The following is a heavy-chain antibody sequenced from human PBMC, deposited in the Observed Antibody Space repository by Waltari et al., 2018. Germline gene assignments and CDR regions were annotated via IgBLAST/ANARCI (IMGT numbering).Heavy chain of an antibody. D-gene: IGHD4-17*01. V-gene: IGHV3-23*01. J-gene: IGHJ4*02. CDR2: ISGSGGST. CDR1: GFTFSSYA. Sequence: EVQLLESGGGLVQPGGSLRLSCAASGFTFSSYAMSWVRQAPGKGREWVSAISGSGGSTDYADSVKGRFTISRDNSKNTLYLQMNSLRAEDTAVYYCAKGFSDYGDYVPFDYWGQGTLVTVSS. CDR3: AKGFSDYGDYVPFDY.